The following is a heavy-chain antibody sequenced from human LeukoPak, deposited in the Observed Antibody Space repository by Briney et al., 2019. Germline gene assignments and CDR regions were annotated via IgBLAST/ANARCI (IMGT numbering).Heavy chain of an antibody. D-gene: IGHD3-16*01. V-gene: IGHV1-8*01. Sequence: ASVKVSCKASGYTFTSYDINWVRQATGQGLEWMGWMNPNSGNTGYPQKFQGRVTMTRNTSISTAYMELSSLRSEDTAVYYCASILGRGGSAFDIWGQGTMVTVSS. CDR2: MNPNSGNT. CDR3: ASILGRGGSAFDI. CDR1: GYTFTSYD. J-gene: IGHJ3*02.